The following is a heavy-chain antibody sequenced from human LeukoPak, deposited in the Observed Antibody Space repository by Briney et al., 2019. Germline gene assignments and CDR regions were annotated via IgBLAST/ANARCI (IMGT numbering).Heavy chain of an antibody. J-gene: IGHJ6*02. CDR2: MNPNSGNT. CDR1: RYTFTSYD. V-gene: IGHV1-8*01. Sequence: GASVKVSCKASRYTFTSYDINWVRQATGQGLEWMGWMNPNSGNTGYAQKFQGRVTMTRNTSISTAYMELSSLRSEDTAVYYCARGGSYYDGYYYYGMDVWGQGTTVTVSS. CDR3: ARGGSYYDGYYYYGMDV. D-gene: IGHD1-26*01.